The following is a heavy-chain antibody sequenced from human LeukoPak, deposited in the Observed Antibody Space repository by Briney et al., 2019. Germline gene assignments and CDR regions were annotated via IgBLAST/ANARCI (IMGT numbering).Heavy chain of an antibody. CDR2: ISGSGGST. CDR1: GFTFSSYA. Sequence: GGSQRLSCAASGFTFSSYAMSWVRQAPGKGLEWVSAISGSGGSTYYADSVKGRFTISRDNSKNTLYLQMNSLRAEDTAVYYCAKDLLKNYYDSSGYQAFDYWGQGTLVTVSS. V-gene: IGHV3-23*01. D-gene: IGHD3-22*01. J-gene: IGHJ4*02. CDR3: AKDLLKNYYDSSGYQAFDY.